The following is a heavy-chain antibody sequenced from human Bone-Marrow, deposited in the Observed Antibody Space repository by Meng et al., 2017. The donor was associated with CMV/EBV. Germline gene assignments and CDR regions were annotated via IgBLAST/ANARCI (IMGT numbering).Heavy chain of an antibody. CDR3: ARDERYYGSGSYICYYYGMDV. V-gene: IGHV1-69*06. J-gene: IGHJ6*02. CDR1: GGTFSSYA. D-gene: IGHD3-10*01. Sequence: SVKVSCKASGGTFSSYAISWVRQAPGKGLEWMGGIIPIFGTANYAQKFQGRVTITADKSTSTAYMELSSLRSEDTAVYYCARDERYYGSGSYICYYYGMDVWGQGTTVTVSS. CDR2: IIPIFGTA.